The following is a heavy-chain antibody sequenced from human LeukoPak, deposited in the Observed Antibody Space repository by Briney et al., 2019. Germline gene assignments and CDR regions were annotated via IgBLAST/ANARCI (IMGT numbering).Heavy chain of an antibody. J-gene: IGHJ4*01. CDR2: INTDGSST. D-gene: IGHD3-10*01. CDR3: ARVAGGAFDS. V-gene: IGHV3-74*01. Sequence: GGSLRLSCAASGFTLSSYWRHWVRHAPGKGLVWVSRINTDGSSTIYADAVQGRFTISRDNAKNTLYLQMNSLRAEDTAIYYCARVAGGAFDSWGHGTLVTVSS. CDR1: GFTLSSYW.